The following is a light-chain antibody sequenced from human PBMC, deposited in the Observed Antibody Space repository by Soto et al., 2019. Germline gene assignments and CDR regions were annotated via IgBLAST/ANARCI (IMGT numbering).Light chain of an antibody. Sequence: QSVLTQPPSASGSPGQSVSISCTGTSSDVGGYNYVSWYQQHPGKAPKLMIYEVSKRPSGVPDRFSGSKSGNTASLTVSGLQAEDEADYYCSSYAGSYSGVFGGGTQLTVL. V-gene: IGLV2-8*01. CDR1: SSDVGGYNY. CDR2: EVS. J-gene: IGLJ3*02. CDR3: SSYAGSYSGV.